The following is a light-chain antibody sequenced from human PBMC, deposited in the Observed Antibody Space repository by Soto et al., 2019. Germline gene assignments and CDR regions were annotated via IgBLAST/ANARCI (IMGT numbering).Light chain of an antibody. CDR1: SSDVGGYDF. Sequence: QSALTQPASVSGSPGQSITLSCTGTSSDVGGYDFVSWYQQYPGKALKLIIYQVTQRPSGVSPRFSVSKSGNTASLSISGLQPEDEADYYCCSYGGGTTLVLGGGTKLTVL. CDR3: CSYGGGTTLV. J-gene: IGLJ2*01. CDR2: QVT. V-gene: IGLV2-23*02.